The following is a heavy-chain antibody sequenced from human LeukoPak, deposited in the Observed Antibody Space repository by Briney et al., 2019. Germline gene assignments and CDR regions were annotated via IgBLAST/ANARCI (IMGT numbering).Heavy chain of an antibody. CDR1: GASITRYF. CDR3: ARGDDYKSTLFDY. D-gene: IGHD5-12*01. CDR2: ISSGGST. J-gene: IGHJ4*02. Sequence: SETLSLTCTVSGASITRYFWNWIREPPGKELEWIGYISSGGSTNYNPSLKSRVTISIDTSKNQFSLKLTSATAADTAVYYCARGDDYKSTLFDYWGQGTLVTVSS. V-gene: IGHV4-59*01.